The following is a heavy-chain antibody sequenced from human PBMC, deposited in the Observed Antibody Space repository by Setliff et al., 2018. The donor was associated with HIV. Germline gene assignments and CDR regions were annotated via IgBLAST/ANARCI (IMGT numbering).Heavy chain of an antibody. CDR2: IGMSGITT. Sequence: GESLKISCAASGLTFNNHPMSWVRQAPGKGLEWVSAIGMSGITTYYGGSVKGRFTISRDNSRNTLYLQMNGLRAEDTAVYYCATYAYGSGRLDYWGQGTLVTVSS. J-gene: IGHJ4*02. D-gene: IGHD2-2*01. CDR1: GLTFNNHP. CDR3: ATYAYGSGRLDY. V-gene: IGHV3-23*01.